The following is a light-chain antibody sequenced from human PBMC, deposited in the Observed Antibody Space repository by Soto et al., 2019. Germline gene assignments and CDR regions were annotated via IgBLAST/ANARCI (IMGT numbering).Light chain of an antibody. CDR1: QSISSY. CDR2: AAS. Sequence: DIQITQSPSSLSAYAPHRVHITFPSSQSISSYLNWYQQKPGKAPKLLIYAASSLQSGVPSRFSGSGSGTDFTLTISSLQTEDFATYYCKQSYSTPITFGTGTKVDIK. J-gene: IGKJ3*01. V-gene: IGKV1-39*01. CDR3: KQSYSTPIT.